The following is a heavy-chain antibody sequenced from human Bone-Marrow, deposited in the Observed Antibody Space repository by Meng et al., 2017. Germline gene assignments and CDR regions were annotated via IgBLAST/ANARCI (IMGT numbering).Heavy chain of an antibody. CDR1: GCTFSSYA. D-gene: IGHD6-19*01. Sequence: QGQRVQSGAEVKKPGSSLKVSCQASGCTFSSYAISWVRQAPGQGLEWMGGIIPIFGTANYAQKFQGRVTITTDESTSTAYMELSSLRSEDTAVYYCARAAVADLNWYFDLWGRGTLVTVSS. V-gene: IGHV1-69*05. CDR3: ARAAVADLNWYFDL. J-gene: IGHJ2*01. CDR2: IIPIFGTA.